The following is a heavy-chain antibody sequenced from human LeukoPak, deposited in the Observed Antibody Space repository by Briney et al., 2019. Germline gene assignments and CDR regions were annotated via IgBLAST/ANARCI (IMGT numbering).Heavy chain of an antibody. Sequence: ASVKVSCKASGYTFTGYYMHWVRQAPGKGLEWMGGFDPEDGETIYAQKFQGRVTMTEDTSTDTAYMELSSLRSEDTAVYYCATGDSSGWYYFDYWGQGTLVTVSS. D-gene: IGHD6-19*01. V-gene: IGHV1-24*01. CDR3: ATGDSSGWYYFDY. CDR1: GYTFTGYY. J-gene: IGHJ4*02. CDR2: FDPEDGET.